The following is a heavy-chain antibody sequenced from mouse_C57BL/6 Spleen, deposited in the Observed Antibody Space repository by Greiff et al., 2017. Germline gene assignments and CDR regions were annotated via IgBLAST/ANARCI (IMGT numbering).Heavy chain of an antibody. CDR3: ARSGYYGSSYVRNY. CDR2: ILPGSGST. CDR1: GYTFTGYW. V-gene: IGHV1-9*01. J-gene: IGHJ2*01. Sequence: QVQLQQSGAELMKPGASVKLSCKATGYTFTGYWIEWVKQRPGHGLEWIGEILPGSGSTNYKEKFKGKATFTADTSSNTAYMQLSSLTTEDSAIYYCARSGYYGSSYVRNYWGQGTTLTVSS. D-gene: IGHD1-1*01.